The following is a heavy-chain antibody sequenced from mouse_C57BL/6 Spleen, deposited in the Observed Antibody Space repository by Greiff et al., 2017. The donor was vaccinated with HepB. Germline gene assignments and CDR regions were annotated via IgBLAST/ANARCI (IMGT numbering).Heavy chain of an antibody. CDR3: ARWGGSSYLYAMDY. V-gene: IGHV14-2*01. Sequence: EVKVEESGAELVKPGASVKLSCTASGFNIKDYYMHWVKQRTEQGLEWIGRIDPEDGETKYAPKFQGKATITADTSSNTAYLQLSSLTSEDTAVYYCARWGGSSYLYAMDYWGQGTSVTVSS. D-gene: IGHD1-1*01. CDR2: IDPEDGET. J-gene: IGHJ4*01. CDR1: GFNIKDYY.